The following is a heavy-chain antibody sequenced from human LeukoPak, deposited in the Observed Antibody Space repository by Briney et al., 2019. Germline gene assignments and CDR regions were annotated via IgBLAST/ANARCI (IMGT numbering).Heavy chain of an antibody. CDR1: GFGVSVNY. CDR2: ISSNGGST. D-gene: IGHD3-22*01. J-gene: IGHJ3*02. CDR3: ARGASYYDSSGHPGAFDI. Sequence: GGSLRLSCAASGFGVSVNYMSWVRQAPGKGLEYVSAISSNGGSTYYANSVKGRFTISRDNSKNTLYLQMGSLRAEDMAVYYCARGASYYDSSGHPGAFDIWGQGTMVTVSS. V-gene: IGHV3-64*01.